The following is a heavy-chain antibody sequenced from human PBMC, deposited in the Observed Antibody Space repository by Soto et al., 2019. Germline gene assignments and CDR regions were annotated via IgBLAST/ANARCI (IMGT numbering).Heavy chain of an antibody. V-gene: IGHV4-59*01. Sequence: KASETLSLTCTVSGGSISSYYWSWIRQPPGKGLEWIGYIYYSGSTNYNPSLKSRVTISVDTSKNQFSLKLSSVTAADTAVYYCARESVAPPYYYGMDVWGQGTTVTVSS. J-gene: IGHJ6*02. CDR2: IYYSGST. CDR3: ARESVAPPYYYGMDV. CDR1: GGSISSYY.